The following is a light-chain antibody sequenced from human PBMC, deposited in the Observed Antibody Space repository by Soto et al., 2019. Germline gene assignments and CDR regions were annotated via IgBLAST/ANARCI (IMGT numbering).Light chain of an antibody. CDR3: SSSAGSNNFDYV. CDR2: EVS. CDR1: SSDVGGYNY. J-gene: IGLJ1*01. V-gene: IGLV2-8*01. Sequence: QSALTQPPSASGSPGQSVTISCTGTSSDVGGYNYVSWYQQHPGKAPKLMIYEVSKRPSGVPDRFSGSKSGNTASLTVSGLQAEDEADYYCSSSAGSNNFDYVFGTGTKLTVL.